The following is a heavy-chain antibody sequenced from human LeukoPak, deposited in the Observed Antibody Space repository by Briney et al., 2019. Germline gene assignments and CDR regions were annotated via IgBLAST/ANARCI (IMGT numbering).Heavy chain of an antibody. J-gene: IGHJ4*02. Sequence: GGSLRLSCAASGFTFSDDYMNWIRQAPGKGLEWVSSISSSSSYIYYADSVKGRFTISRDNAKNSLYLQMNSLRAEDTAVYYCARDHCTNGVCFYYFDYWGQGTLVTVSS. CDR2: ISSSSSYI. CDR1: GFTFSDDY. D-gene: IGHD2-8*01. CDR3: ARDHCTNGVCFYYFDY. V-gene: IGHV3-21*01.